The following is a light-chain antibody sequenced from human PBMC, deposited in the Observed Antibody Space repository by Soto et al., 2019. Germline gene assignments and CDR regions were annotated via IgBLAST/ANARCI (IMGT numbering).Light chain of an antibody. CDR2: EVS. CDR3: SSYTAANTLV. J-gene: IGLJ3*02. Sequence: QSVLTQPASVSGSPGQSITVSCTGTSSDVGGYNYVSWYQQYPGKAPKVIIYEVSNRPSGVSNRFSASKYGNTAYLTISGLQSEDEADYYCSSYTAANTLVFGGGTKLTVL. V-gene: IGLV2-14*01. CDR1: SSDVGGYNY.